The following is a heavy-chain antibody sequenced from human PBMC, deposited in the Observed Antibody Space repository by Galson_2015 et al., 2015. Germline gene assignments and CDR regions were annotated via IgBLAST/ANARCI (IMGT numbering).Heavy chain of an antibody. Sequence: TLSLTCTVSGGSISSYCWSWIRQPPGKGLEWIGYIYYSGSTNYNPSLKSRVTISVDTSKNQFSLKLSSVTAADTAVYYCARSHELSGYYSDAFDIWGQGTMVTVSS. J-gene: IGHJ3*02. CDR3: ARSHELSGYYSDAFDI. CDR2: IYYSGST. D-gene: IGHD3-22*01. V-gene: IGHV4-59*01. CDR1: GGSISSYC.